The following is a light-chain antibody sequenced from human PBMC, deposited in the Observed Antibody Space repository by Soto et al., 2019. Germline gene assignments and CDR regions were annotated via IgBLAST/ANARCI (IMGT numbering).Light chain of an antibody. CDR3: QQYGSSPRT. Sequence: EIVLTQSPGTLSLSPGERATLSCRASQSVSSSYLAWYQQKTGQAPRLLIYGASSRATGIPDRFSRSGSGTDFTLTISRLEPEDFAVYYCQQYGSSPRTFGQGTKVDIK. CDR2: GAS. J-gene: IGKJ1*01. CDR1: QSVSSSY. V-gene: IGKV3-20*01.